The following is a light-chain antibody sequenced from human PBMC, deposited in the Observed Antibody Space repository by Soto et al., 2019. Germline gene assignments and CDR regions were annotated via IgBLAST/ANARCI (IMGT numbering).Light chain of an antibody. CDR3: QKYDTSPYN. Sequence: EGMLTQSPGTLSLSPGEGAILSCRSSQSVIRNYLAWYQKKPGQAPRLLIYGATSRATGIPARFSGSGSGTGFTLTISSLEPEDFAVYYCQKYDTSPYNFGQGTKLEI. V-gene: IGKV3-20*01. J-gene: IGKJ2*01. CDR2: GAT. CDR1: QSVIRNY.